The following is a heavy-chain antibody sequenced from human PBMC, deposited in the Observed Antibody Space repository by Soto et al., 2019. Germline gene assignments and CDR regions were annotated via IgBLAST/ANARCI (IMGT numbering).Heavy chain of an antibody. D-gene: IGHD2-2*01. V-gene: IGHV1-18*01. CDR2: ISAGNGNT. Sequence: ASVHVSCNASGYTFTSYGISWVRQAPGQGLEWMGWISAGNGNTKYSQKFQGRVTMTRDTSASTAYMELSSLRSDDTAVYYCARDVGYCSSTSCTNWFDPWGQGTLVTVSS. CDR1: GYTFTSYG. CDR3: ARDVGYCSSTSCTNWFDP. J-gene: IGHJ5*02.